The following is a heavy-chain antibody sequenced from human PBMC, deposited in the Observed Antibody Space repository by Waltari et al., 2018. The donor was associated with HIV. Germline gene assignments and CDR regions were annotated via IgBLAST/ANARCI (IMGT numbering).Heavy chain of an antibody. CDR3: ARDCPGFDP. CDR2: IYYSGST. CDR1: GGSISSYY. Sequence: QVQLQESGQGLVKPSETLSLTCTVSGGSISSYYWSWIRQPPGKGLEWIGYIYYSGSTNYTPSLMCRVTISVDTSNNQFSLKLSSVTAADTAVYYCARDCPGFDPWGQGTLLTVSS. J-gene: IGHJ5*02. V-gene: IGHV4-59*01.